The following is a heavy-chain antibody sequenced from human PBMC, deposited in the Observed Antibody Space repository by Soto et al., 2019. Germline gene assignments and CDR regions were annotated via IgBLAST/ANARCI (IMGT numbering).Heavy chain of an antibody. Sequence: GASVKVSCKASGGTFSSYAISWVRQAPGQGLEWMGGIIPIFGTANYAQKFQGRVTITADESTSTAYMELSSLRSEDTAVYYCARASECSAGSCYSGYYYYGMDVWGQGTTVTVSS. D-gene: IGHD2-15*01. J-gene: IGHJ6*02. CDR1: GGTFSSYA. CDR3: ARASECSAGSCYSGYYYYGMDV. CDR2: IIPIFGTA. V-gene: IGHV1-69*13.